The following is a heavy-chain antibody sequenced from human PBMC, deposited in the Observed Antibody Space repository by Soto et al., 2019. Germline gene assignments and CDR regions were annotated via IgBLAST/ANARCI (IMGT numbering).Heavy chain of an antibody. Sequence: FSSYWNGGRIGYADSVKGRFTISRDNAKNSLYLQMNSLRAEDTALYYCARVIGAYNWFDPWGQGTLVTVSS. CDR2: SYWNGGRI. V-gene: IGHV3-20*03. D-gene: IGHD2-15*01. J-gene: IGHJ5*02. CDR3: ARVIGAYNWFDP.